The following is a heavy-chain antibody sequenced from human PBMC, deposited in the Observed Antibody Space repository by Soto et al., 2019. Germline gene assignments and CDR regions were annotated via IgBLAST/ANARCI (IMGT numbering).Heavy chain of an antibody. CDR1: GGNIRSGGYS. Sequence: TQSLTCTVSGGNIRSGGYSWSWIRQPPGKGLEWIGYMYHSGSTYYNPSLKSRVTISIDTSKNQLSLKLSSVTAADTAVYYCARRYGYYFDYWGQGTLVTVSS. J-gene: IGHJ4*02. CDR2: MYHSGST. CDR3: ARRYGYYFDY. D-gene: IGHD3-9*01. V-gene: IGHV4-30-2*01.